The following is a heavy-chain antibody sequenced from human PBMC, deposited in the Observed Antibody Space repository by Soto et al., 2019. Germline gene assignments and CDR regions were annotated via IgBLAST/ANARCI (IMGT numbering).Heavy chain of an antibody. D-gene: IGHD1-26*01. CDR1: GDSVSSNSAA. J-gene: IGHJ6*02. Sequence: PSQTLSLTCAISGDSVSSNSAAWNWLRQSPSRGLEWLGRTYYRSKWYNDYAVSVKSRITINPDTSKNQFSLQLNSVTPEDTAVYYCARARGIVGTTIKRVRPAASYYCYYYCMDVWGQGTTVTVSS. V-gene: IGHV6-1*01. CDR3: ARARGIVGTTIKRVRPAASYYCYYYCMDV. CDR2: TYYRSKWYN.